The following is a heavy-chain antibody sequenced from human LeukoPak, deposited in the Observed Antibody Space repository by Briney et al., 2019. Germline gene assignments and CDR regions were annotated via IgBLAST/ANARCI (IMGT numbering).Heavy chain of an antibody. V-gene: IGHV1-69*05. J-gene: IGHJ4*02. Sequence: SVKVSCKASGGTFSSYAISWVRQAPGQGLEWMGRIIPIFGTANYAQKFQGRVTITTDESTSTAYMELSSLRSEDTAVYYCARDSRAYDSSGYYYNWGQGTPVTVSS. D-gene: IGHD3-22*01. CDR3: ARDSRAYDSSGYYYN. CDR1: GGTFSSYA. CDR2: IIPIFGTA.